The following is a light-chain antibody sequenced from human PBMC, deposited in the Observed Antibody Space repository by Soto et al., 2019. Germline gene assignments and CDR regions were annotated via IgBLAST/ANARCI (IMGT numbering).Light chain of an antibody. CDR3: LQDETYLWT. CDR1: QSISYR. Sequence: DLQLTQSPSPVSAYVRDRVTITRPASQSISYRLAWYQQKPGRANKLLIYGASSLQSGVPSRCSGSGSGTDFTLTINNLQPEDFATYYCLQDETYLWTVGQGTKVDIK. CDR2: GAS. V-gene: IGKV1-5*01. J-gene: IGKJ1*01.